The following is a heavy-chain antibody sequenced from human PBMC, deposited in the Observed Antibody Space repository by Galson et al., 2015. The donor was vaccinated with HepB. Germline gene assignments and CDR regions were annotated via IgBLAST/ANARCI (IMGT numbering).Heavy chain of an antibody. CDR3: ARVRDPMTTVVTPDY. J-gene: IGHJ4*02. CDR1: GGTLTNYA. V-gene: IGHV1-69*04. Sequence: SVKVSCKASGGTLTNYAVSWVRQAPGQGLEWMGRIIPLLGRVTYAQSFQGRVTITADTTTSTAYMELSGLRSDDTAVYYCARVRDPMTTVVTPDYWGQGTLVIVSS. CDR2: IIPLLGRV. D-gene: IGHD4-23*01.